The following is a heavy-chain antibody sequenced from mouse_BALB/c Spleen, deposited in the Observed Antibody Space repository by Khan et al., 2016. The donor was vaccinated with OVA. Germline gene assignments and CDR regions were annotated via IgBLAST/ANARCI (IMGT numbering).Heavy chain of an antibody. D-gene: IGHD1-2*01. V-gene: IGHV1-5*01. CDR1: GYSFTSFW. CDR3: TRGGYGSFAY. J-gene: IGHJ3*01. CDR2: IFPGNSDT. Sequence: VRLQQSGTVLARPGASVKMSCKASGYSFTSFWMHWVKQRPGQGLEWIGGIFPGNSDTSYNQKFKGKAKLTAVTSASTAYMELSSLTNEDSAVYYGTRGGYGSFAYWGQGTLVTVSA.